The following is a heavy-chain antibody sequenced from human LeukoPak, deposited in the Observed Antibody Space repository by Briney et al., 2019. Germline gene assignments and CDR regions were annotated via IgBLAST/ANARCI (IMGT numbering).Heavy chain of an antibody. D-gene: IGHD6-13*01. J-gene: IGHJ4*02. V-gene: IGHV1-2*02. CDR1: GYTFTGYY. CDR2: INPNSGGT. CDR3: ARVRSSSWCFDY. Sequence: ASVKVSCKASGYTFTGYYMHWVRQAPGQGLEWMGWINPNSGGTNYAQKFQGRVTMTRDTSISTAYMELSSLRSEDTAVYYCARVRSSSWCFDYWGQGTLVTVSS.